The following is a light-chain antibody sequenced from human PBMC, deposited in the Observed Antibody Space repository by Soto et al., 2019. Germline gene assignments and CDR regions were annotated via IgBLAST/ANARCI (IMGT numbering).Light chain of an antibody. CDR3: QSYDSSLSGVV. V-gene: IGLV1-40*01. J-gene: IGLJ2*01. CDR2: NNN. Sequence: QSVLTQPPSVSGAPGQRGTISCTGSSSNIGAGYDVHWYQQLPGTAPKLLIYNNNNRPSGVPDRFSGSKSVTSASLAITGLQADDEADYYCQSYDSSLSGVVFGGGTKLTVL. CDR1: SSNIGAGYD.